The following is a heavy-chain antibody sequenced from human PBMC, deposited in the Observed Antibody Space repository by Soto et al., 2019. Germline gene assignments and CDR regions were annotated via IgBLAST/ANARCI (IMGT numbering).Heavy chain of an antibody. D-gene: IGHD3-3*01. Sequence: PGGSLRLSCAASGFTFGSHWMTWVRQAPGKGLEWVANIKQDGSEKYYVDSVKGRFTISRDNAKNSLYLQMNSLRAEDTAVYYCARAVRIYYDFWSGPDYWGQGTLVTVSS. CDR3: ARAVRIYYDFWSGPDY. CDR1: GFTFGSHW. J-gene: IGHJ4*02. CDR2: IKQDGSEK. V-gene: IGHV3-7*01.